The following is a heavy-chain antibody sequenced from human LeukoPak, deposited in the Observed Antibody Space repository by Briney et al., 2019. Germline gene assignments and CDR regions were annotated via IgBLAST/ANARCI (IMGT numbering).Heavy chain of an antibody. Sequence: GSSAKVSCKASGGTFSSYAISWVRQAPGQGLEWMGRIIPILGIANYAQKFQGRVTITADKSTSTAYMELSSLRSEDTAVYYCARNLNSSSWPFRWGQGTMVTVSS. D-gene: IGHD6-13*01. V-gene: IGHV1-69*04. J-gene: IGHJ3*01. CDR2: IIPILGIA. CDR1: GGTFSSYA. CDR3: ARNLNSSSWPFR.